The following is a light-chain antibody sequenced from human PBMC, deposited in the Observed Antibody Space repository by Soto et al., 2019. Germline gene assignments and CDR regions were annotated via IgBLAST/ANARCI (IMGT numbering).Light chain of an antibody. V-gene: IGLV2-14*01. CDR2: EVS. J-gene: IGLJ3*02. CDR1: SSDVGGYNY. CDR3: CSYAGGDAFHWV. Sequence: QSALTQPASVTGSPGQSITISCTGSSSDVGGYNYVSWYQQHPGKAPHVLIYEVSNRPSGVSNRFSGSQFGNTASLTISGLQADDEADYHCCSYAGGDAFHWVFGGGTKLTVL.